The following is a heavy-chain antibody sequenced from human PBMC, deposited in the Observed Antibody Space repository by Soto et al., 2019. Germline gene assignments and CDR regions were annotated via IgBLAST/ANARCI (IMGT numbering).Heavy chain of an antibody. Sequence: SETLSLTCTVSGGSISSGGYYWSWIRQHPGKGLEWIGYIYYSGSTYYNPSLKSRVTISVDTSKNQFSLKLSSVTPEDTAVCYCARNDRGYDFWSVRGGDWFDPWGQGTLVTVSS. CDR2: IYYSGST. CDR3: ARNDRGYDFWSVRGGDWFDP. D-gene: IGHD3-3*01. CDR1: GGSISSGGYY. V-gene: IGHV4-31*03. J-gene: IGHJ5*02.